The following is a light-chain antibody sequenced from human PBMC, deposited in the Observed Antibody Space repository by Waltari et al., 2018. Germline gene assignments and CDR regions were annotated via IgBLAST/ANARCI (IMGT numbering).Light chain of an antibody. J-gene: IGLJ2*01. CDR3: QVWDRSSEQHV. CDR2: RDS. V-gene: IGLV3-21*04. Sequence: YVLTQPPAVAVAPGETARLTCGGHNIADKTVHWYQPRPGQAPLLVISRDSVRPSGIPQRFSGSNFGDAATLTISGVEAGDEADYYCQVWDRSSEQHVFGGGTKLTVL. CDR1: NIADKT.